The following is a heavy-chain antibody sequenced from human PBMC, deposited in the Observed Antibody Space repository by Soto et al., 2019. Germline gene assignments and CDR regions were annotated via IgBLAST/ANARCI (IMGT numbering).Heavy chain of an antibody. J-gene: IGHJ4*02. CDR1: GFSLSPYW. CDR3: ARDLGGPDY. D-gene: IGHD3-16*01. Sequence: LRLSCAASGFSLSPYWMHWVRQVPGRGLEWVARLSSDGFGAAYADSVKGRFFISRDIARNTLSLQMNSLRADDTAVYYCARDLGGPDYWGRGTSVTVSS. V-gene: IGHV3-74*03. CDR2: LSSDGFGA.